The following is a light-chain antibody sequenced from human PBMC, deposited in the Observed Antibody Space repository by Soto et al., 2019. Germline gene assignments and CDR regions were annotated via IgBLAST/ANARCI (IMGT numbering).Light chain of an antibody. V-gene: IGKV3-20*01. CDR2: GAS. CDR1: QSVSSRY. Sequence: IVLTQSPGTLSLSPGERATLSCRASQSVSSRYLAWYQQKPGQAPRLLMYGASNRATGIPDRFSGSGSGTDFTLTISRLEPEDFAVYFCQQYGSSPPFTFGQGTKVDIK. J-gene: IGKJ2*01. CDR3: QQYGSSPPFT.